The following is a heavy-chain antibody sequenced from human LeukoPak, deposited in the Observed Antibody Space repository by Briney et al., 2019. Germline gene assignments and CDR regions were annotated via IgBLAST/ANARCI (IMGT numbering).Heavy chain of an antibody. CDR1: GFTFGNAW. V-gene: IGHV3-15*01. CDR2: IKSKTDGGTT. J-gene: IGHJ4*02. D-gene: IGHD6-13*01. Sequence: GGSLRLSCAASGFTFGNAWMSWVRQAPGKGLEWVGHIKSKTDGGTTDYAAPVKGRFTISRDDSKNTLYLQMNSLKTEDTAVYYCTRQQLVLDYWGQGTLVTVSS. CDR3: TRQQLVLDY.